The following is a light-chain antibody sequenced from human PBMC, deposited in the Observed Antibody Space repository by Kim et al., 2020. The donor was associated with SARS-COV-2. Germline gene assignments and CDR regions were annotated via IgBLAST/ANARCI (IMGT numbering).Light chain of an antibody. V-gene: IGLV3-19*01. CDR3: MSRGTSGAVV. CDR2: GKN. CDR1: SLRSYY. J-gene: IGLJ2*01. Sequence: SSELTQDPAVSVALGQTVRITCRGDSLRSYYATWYQQKAGQAPALVVYGKNNRPSGIPDRFSGSSSGNTASLTITGAQADDDADYYCMSRGTSGAVVFGGGTKVTVL.